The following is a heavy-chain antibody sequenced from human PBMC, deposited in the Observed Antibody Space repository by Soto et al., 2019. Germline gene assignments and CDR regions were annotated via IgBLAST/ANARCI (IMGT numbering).Heavy chain of an antibody. CDR3: ARDFTAAAGLWNWFDP. CDR2: TYYRSKWYN. V-gene: IGHV6-1*01. CDR1: GDSVSSNSAA. J-gene: IGHJ5*02. D-gene: IGHD6-13*01. Sequence: SQTLSLTFAISGDSVSSNSAAWNGIRQSPSRGLEWLGRTYYRSKWYNDYAVSVKSRITINPDTSKNQFSLQLNSVTPEDTAVYYCARDFTAAAGLWNWFDPWGQGTLVTVSS.